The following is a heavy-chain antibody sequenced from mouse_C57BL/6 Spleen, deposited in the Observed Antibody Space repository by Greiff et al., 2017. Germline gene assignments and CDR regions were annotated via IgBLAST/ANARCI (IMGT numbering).Heavy chain of an antibody. Sequence: QVHVKQPGAELVKPGASVKVSCKASGYTFTSYWMHWVKQRPGQGLEWIGRIHPSDSDTNYNQKFKGKATLTVDKSSSTAYMQLSSLTSEDSAVYYCAIDYDYDFYAMDYWGQGTSVTVSS. V-gene: IGHV1-74*01. CDR3: AIDYDYDFYAMDY. CDR2: IHPSDSDT. CDR1: GYTFTSYW. D-gene: IGHD2-4*01. J-gene: IGHJ4*01.